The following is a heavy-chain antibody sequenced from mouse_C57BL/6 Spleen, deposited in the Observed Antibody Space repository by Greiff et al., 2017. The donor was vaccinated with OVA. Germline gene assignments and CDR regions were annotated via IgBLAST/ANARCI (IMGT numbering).Heavy chain of an antibody. D-gene: IGHD2-1*01. CDR3: ARDWGYGISYYFDY. CDR2: ISDGGSYT. Sequence: EVKLVESGGGLVKPGGSLKLSCAASGFTFSSYAMSWVRQTPEKRLEWVATISDGGSYTYYPDNVKGRFTISRDNAKNNLYLQMSHLKSEDTAMYYCARDWGYGISYYFDYWGQGTTLTVSS. CDR1: GFTFSSYA. V-gene: IGHV5-4*01. J-gene: IGHJ2*01.